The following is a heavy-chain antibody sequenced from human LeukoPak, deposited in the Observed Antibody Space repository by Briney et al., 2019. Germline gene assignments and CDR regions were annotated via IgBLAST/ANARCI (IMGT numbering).Heavy chain of an antibody. CDR3: AKTLVASPGNTGGP. V-gene: IGHV3-11*03. J-gene: IGHJ5*02. D-gene: IGHD6-6*01. CDR2: IGGSGADT. CDR1: GFTFSDCY. Sequence: PGGSLRLSCAASGFTFSDCYMSWFRQAPGKGLEWLSYIGGSGADTNYADSVKGRFTTSRDNAKSSLYLQMNSLRAEDTAVYYCAKTLVASPGNTGGPWGQGTLVTVSS.